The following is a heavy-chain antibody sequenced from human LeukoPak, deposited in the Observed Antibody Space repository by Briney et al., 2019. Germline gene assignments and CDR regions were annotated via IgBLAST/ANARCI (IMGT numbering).Heavy chain of an antibody. V-gene: IGHV1-8*01. CDR1: GYTFTSYD. J-gene: IGHJ4*02. D-gene: IGHD2-15*01. Sequence: GASVKVSCKASGYTFTSYDINWVRQATGQGLEWMGWMNPNSGNTGYAQKFQGRVTMTRNTSISTAYMELSSLRSEDTAVYYCARGGCRSGGSCQHRDYWGQGTLVTVSS. CDR2: MNPNSGNT. CDR3: ARGGCRSGGSCQHRDY.